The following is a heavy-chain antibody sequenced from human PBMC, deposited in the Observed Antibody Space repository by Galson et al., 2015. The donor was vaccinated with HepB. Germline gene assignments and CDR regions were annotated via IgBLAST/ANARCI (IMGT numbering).Heavy chain of an antibody. CDR2: IKQDGSEK. CDR3: ARGDGSIWYSY. Sequence: SLRLSCAVSGFTFSSHWMNWVRQAPGKGLEWVAAIKQDGSEKYYVDSVQGRFTISRDNAKNSLDLQMNSLRADDTAVYYCARGDGSIWYSYWGQGILVTVSS. V-gene: IGHV3-7*03. D-gene: IGHD6-13*01. J-gene: IGHJ4*02. CDR1: GFTFSSHW.